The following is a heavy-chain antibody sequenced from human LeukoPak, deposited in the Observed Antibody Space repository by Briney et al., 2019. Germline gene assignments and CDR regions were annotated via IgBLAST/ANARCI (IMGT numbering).Heavy chain of an antibody. CDR3: TTGWFEGFFDY. V-gene: IGHV3-15*01. CDR1: GFTFSNAW. J-gene: IGHJ4*02. CDR2: IKSKPVGGTT. D-gene: IGHD3-10*01. Sequence: GGSLRLSCAGFGFTFSNAWMSWVRQVPGKGLEWVGRIKSKPVGGTTDYAAVVKVRFTISRDDSKNTVFLQMNSLKTEDTAVYYCTTGWFEGFFDYLGQGTLVTVSS.